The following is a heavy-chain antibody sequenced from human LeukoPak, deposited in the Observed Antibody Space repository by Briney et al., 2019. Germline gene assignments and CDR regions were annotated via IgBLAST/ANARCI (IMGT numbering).Heavy chain of an antibody. CDR1: GYTFTSYG. D-gene: IGHD3-16*02. CDR3: AREGASLEELSPFDY. J-gene: IGHJ4*02. Sequence: RASVKVSCKASGYTFTSYGISWVRQAPGQGLEWMGWISAYNGNTNYAQKLQGRVTMTTDTSTSTAYMELRSLRSDDTAVYYCAREGASLEELSPFDYWGQGTRVTVSS. CDR2: ISAYNGNT. V-gene: IGHV1-18*01.